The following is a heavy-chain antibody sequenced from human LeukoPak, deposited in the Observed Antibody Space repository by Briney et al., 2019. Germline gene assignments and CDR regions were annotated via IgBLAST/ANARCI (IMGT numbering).Heavy chain of an antibody. CDR1: GFTFSSYS. Sequence: GGSLRLSCAASGFTFSSYSMNWVRQAPGKGLEWVSSISSSSSYIYYADSVKGRFTISRDNAKNSLYLQMNSLRAEDTAVYYCAGDERGYSYGQDAFDIWGQGTMVTVSS. D-gene: IGHD5-18*01. V-gene: IGHV3-21*01. CDR2: ISSSSSYI. CDR3: AGDERGYSYGQDAFDI. J-gene: IGHJ3*02.